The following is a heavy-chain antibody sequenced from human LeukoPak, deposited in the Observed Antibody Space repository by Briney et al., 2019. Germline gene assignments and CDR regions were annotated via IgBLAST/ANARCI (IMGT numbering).Heavy chain of an antibody. J-gene: IGHJ3*02. V-gene: IGHV1-69*06. CDR1: GYTFTSYT. D-gene: IGHD5-24*01. CDR2: IIPIFGTA. Sequence: SVKVSCKSSGYTFTSYTMHWVRQAPGQGLEWMGGIIPIFGTANYAQKFQGRVTITADKSTSTAYMELSSLRSEDTAVYYCARGEEMATIWDDAFDIWGQGTMVTVSS. CDR3: ARGEEMATIWDDAFDI.